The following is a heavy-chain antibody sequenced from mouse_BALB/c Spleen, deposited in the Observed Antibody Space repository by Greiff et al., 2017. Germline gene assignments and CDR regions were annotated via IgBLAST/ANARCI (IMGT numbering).Heavy chain of an antibody. CDR3: ALYYGNYGAMDY. CDR2: IYPGNVNT. V-gene: IGHV1S56*01. Sequence: VQLQQSGPELVKPGASVRISCKASGYTFTSYYIHWVKQRPGQGLEWIGWIYPGNVNTKYNEKFKGKATLTADKSSSTAYMQLSSLTSEDSAVYFCALYYGNYGAMDYWGQGTSVTVSS. D-gene: IGHD2-1*01. CDR1: GYTFTSYY. J-gene: IGHJ4*01.